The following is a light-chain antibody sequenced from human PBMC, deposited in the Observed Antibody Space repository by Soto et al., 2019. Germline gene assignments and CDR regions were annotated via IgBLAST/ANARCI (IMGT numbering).Light chain of an antibody. CDR3: QQLNSYPIT. CDR1: QGLSSD. CDR2: AAS. V-gene: IGKV1-9*01. Sequence: DIQLTQSPSFLSASVGDRVTITCRASQGLSSDLAWYQQKPGKAPKLLIYAASTLKSGVPSTFSGSGSGTEFTLTISSLQPEDFATYYCQQLNSYPITFGQGTRLEIK. J-gene: IGKJ5*01.